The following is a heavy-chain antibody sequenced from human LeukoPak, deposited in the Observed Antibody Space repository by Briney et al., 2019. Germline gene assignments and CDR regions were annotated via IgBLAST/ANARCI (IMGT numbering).Heavy chain of an antibody. CDR3: AREYYDSSGLDY. J-gene: IGHJ4*02. CDR1: GGSISSYY. V-gene: IGHV4-59*01. D-gene: IGHD3-22*01. Sequence: SETLSLTCTVSGGSISSYYWSWIRQPPGKGLEGVGYVYYSGSTNYNPSLKSRVTMSVDTSKNQFSLKLNSVTAADTAVYYCAREYYDSSGLDYWGQGTLVTVSS. CDR2: VYYSGST.